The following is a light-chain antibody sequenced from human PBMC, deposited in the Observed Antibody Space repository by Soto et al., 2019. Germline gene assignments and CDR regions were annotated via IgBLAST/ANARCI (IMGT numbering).Light chain of an antibody. CDR3: LLSCMGPLV. CDR2: DTT. J-gene: IGLJ1*01. Sequence: QAVVTQEPELTLSPGGTVTLTCGSSTGAVNNGHYPNCCQQKPSQAPTTLIYDTTNSRSWTPARFSGSLLGGKAALTLSGAQPDDEGEYYCLLSCMGPLVFGTGTRVTVL. CDR1: TGAVNNGHY. V-gene: IGLV7-46*01.